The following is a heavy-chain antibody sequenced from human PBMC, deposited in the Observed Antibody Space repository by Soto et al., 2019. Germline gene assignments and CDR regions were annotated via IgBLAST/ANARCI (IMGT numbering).Heavy chain of an antibody. V-gene: IGHV3-9*01. CDR3: AKDIRYSSSSGRGYYYYGMDV. J-gene: IGHJ6*02. Sequence: GGSLRLSCAASGFTFDDYAMHWVRQAPGKGLEWVSGISWNSGSIGYADSVKGRFTISRDNAKNSPYLQMNSLRAEDTALYYCAKDIRYSSSSGRGYYYYGMDVWGQGTTVTVSS. CDR1: GFTFDDYA. D-gene: IGHD6-6*01. CDR2: ISWNSGSI.